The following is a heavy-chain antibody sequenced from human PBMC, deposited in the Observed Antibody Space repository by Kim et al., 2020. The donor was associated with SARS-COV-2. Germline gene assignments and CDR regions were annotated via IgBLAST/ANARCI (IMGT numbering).Heavy chain of an antibody. CDR1: DGLFRRFY. V-gene: IGHV4-4*08. CDR3: ARGLVEDTPMLTPYDY. J-gene: IGHJ4*02. Sequence: SETLSLTCSVSDGLFRRFYWSWIRQPPGKTLEWIGYIYHGVNTMYNPSLKSRVTISGDTSRSQFSLRVTSVTAADTAVYYCARGLVEDTPMLTPYDYWGQGILVTVSS. CDR2: IYHGVNT. D-gene: IGHD5-18*01.